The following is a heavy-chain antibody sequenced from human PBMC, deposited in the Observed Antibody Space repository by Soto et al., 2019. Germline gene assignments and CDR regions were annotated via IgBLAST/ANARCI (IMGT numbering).Heavy chain of an antibody. V-gene: IGHV3-53*02. CDR2: IYSGGST. Sequence: EVQLVETGGGLIQPGGSLRLSCAASGFTVSSNYMSWVRQAPGKGLEWVSVIYSGGSTYYADSVKGRFTISRDNSKNTLYLQMNSLRAEDTAVYYCARSSVGATFGMDVWGLGTTVTVSS. CDR3: ARSSVGATFGMDV. D-gene: IGHD1-26*01. CDR1: GFTVSSNY. J-gene: IGHJ6*02.